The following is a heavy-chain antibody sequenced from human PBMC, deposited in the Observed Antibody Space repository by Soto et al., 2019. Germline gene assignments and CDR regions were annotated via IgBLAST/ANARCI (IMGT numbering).Heavy chain of an antibody. CDR2: ISSSGSTI. Sequence: GGSLRLSCVASGFTFNTYEMNLVRQAPGKGLEWVSYISSSGSTIYYADSVKGRFTISRDNAKNSLYLQMNSLRAEDTAVYYCARDIVVSGMDVWGQGTTVTVSS. J-gene: IGHJ6*02. CDR1: GFTFNTYE. V-gene: IGHV3-48*03. CDR3: ARDIVVSGMDV. D-gene: IGHD2-15*01.